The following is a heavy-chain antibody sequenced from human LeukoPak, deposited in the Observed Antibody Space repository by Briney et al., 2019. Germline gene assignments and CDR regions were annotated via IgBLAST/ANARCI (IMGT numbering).Heavy chain of an antibody. CDR1: GYTFTTYY. CDR2: INPSGGST. J-gene: IGHJ6*03. CDR3: TRGAAAGFNLRYYYYMDV. D-gene: IGHD6-13*01. Sequence: ASVKVSCKASGYTFTTYYMHWVRQAPGQGLEWMGIINPSGGSTSYAQKFQGRVTMTRDTSTSTVYMELSSLRSEDTAVYYCTRGAAAGFNLRYYYYMDVWGKGTTVTISS. V-gene: IGHV1-46*01.